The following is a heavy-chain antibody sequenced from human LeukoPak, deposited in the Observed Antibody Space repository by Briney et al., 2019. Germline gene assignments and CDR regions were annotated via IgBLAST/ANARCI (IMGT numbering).Heavy chain of an antibody. D-gene: IGHD5-24*01. J-gene: IGHJ4*02. V-gene: IGHV3-23*01. Sequence: GGSLRLSCAASGFTFSTYAMSWVRQAPGKGLEWVSAISGSGGTTYNADSVKGRFTISRDNSKSTLYLQMNSLRAEDTALYYCAKDPTRVRLQYAYWGQGTLVTVSS. CDR3: AKDPTRVRLQYAY. CDR2: ISGSGGTT. CDR1: GFTFSTYA.